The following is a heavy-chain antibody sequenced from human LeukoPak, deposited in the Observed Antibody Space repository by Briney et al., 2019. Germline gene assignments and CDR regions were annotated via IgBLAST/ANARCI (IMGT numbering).Heavy chain of an antibody. CDR3: AKDLSWWAAVDF. Sequence: GGSLRLSCAASGFTVSTNAMSWVRQATGRGLEWVSGIGGDGRTHYADSVRGRFSIYRDNSKNTVYLQMNSLRVDDTAVYYCAKDLSWWAAVDFWGQGMLVTVSS. J-gene: IGHJ4*02. CDR2: IGGDGRT. V-gene: IGHV3-23*01. D-gene: IGHD2-15*01. CDR1: GFTVSTNA.